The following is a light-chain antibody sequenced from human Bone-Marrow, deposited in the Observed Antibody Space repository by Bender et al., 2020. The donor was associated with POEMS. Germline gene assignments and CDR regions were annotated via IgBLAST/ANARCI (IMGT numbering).Light chain of an antibody. Sequence: SYELTQPPPVSVSPGQTASISCSGNKLGDKYVSWYQQKPGQSPVLVIYQDVKRPSGAPDRFSGSKSGTSASLAISGLQSEDEADYYCAAWEDSLNGWVFGGGTKLTVL. V-gene: IGLV3-1*01. CDR2: QDV. J-gene: IGLJ3*02. CDR1: KLGDKY. CDR3: AAWEDSLNGWV.